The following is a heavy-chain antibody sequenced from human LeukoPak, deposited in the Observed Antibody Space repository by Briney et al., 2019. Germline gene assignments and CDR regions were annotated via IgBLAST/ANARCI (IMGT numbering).Heavy chain of an antibody. CDR3: ARAIRTGLGIGSFDG. J-gene: IGHJ4*02. CDR2: IYHSGSI. Sequence: PSETLSLTCTVSGCSISNGYFWGWIRQPPGKGLECIGTIYHSGSIYYNPSLKGRVTISVDTSKNQFSLKLNSLTAADTAVYYCARAIRTGLGIGSFDGWGQGTLVTVSP. CDR1: GCSISNGYF. V-gene: IGHV4-38-2*02. D-gene: IGHD7-27*01.